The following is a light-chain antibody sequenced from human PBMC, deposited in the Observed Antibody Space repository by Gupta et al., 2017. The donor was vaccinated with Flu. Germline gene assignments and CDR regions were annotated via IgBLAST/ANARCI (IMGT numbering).Light chain of an antibody. CDR1: QSVRSN. Sequence: ATRSVSPGERATRSCRASQSVRSNLAWYQQRPGQTPRLVIFGASTRAANIPARFSGSGSGTDFTLTISSLQSEDFAVYYCQQYDDWPSLTFGGGTKVEIK. V-gene: IGKV3-15*01. J-gene: IGKJ4*01. CDR3: QQYDDWPSLT. CDR2: GAS.